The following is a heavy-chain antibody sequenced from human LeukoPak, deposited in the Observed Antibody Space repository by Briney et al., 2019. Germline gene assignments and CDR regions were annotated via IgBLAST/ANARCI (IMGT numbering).Heavy chain of an antibody. V-gene: IGHV1-2*02. Sequence: ASVKVSCKASGYTFTGYYMHWVRQAPGQGLEWMGWINPNGGGTNYAQKFQGRVTMTRDTSISTAYMELSRLRSDDTAVYYRARAQHLYYYDSSGYYYDYWGQGTLVTVSS. J-gene: IGHJ4*02. CDR3: ARAQHLYYYDSSGYYYDY. CDR1: GYTFTGYY. D-gene: IGHD3-22*01. CDR2: INPNGGGT.